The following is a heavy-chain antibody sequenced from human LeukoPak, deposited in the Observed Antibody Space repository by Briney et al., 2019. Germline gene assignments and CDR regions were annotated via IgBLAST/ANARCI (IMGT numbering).Heavy chain of an antibody. Sequence: PGRSLRLSCAASGFSFSTYTMNWGRQAPGKGLERVAGIQHDGGRTYYADSVKGRFTISRDNSKNTLYLEMNSLTPEDTALYYCARDHYGGNSWDWYFDLWGRGILVTVSS. D-gene: IGHD4-23*01. CDR3: ARDHYGGNSWDWYFDL. CDR2: IQHDGGRT. V-gene: IGHV3-30-3*01. J-gene: IGHJ2*01. CDR1: GFSFSTYT.